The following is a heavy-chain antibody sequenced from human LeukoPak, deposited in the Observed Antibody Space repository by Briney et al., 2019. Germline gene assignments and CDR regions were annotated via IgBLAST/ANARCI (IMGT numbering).Heavy chain of an antibody. Sequence: GGSLRLSCAASGFTFNNYVMTWVRQAPGKGLEWVSSISASAAMTYYADSVRGRFTVSRDNSNNTLYLQMSSLTAADTAVYYCAKDRSIGTYYTFDHWGQGTLVTVSS. CDR2: ISASAAMT. J-gene: IGHJ4*02. CDR1: GFTFNNYV. CDR3: AKDRSIGTYYTFDH. V-gene: IGHV3-23*01. D-gene: IGHD1-26*01.